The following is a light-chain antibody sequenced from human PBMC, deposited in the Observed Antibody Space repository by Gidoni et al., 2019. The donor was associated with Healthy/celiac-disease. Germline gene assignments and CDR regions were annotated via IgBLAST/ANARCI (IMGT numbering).Light chain of an antibody. J-gene: IGKJ1*01. CDR2: LGS. Sequence: DLVMTQPPLSLPVTPGEPASISCRSSQSLLHSNGYNYLDWYLQKPGQSPQLLIYLGSNRASGVPERFSGSGSGKDFTLKSSRVEAEDVGVYYCMQDLQTPRTFGQGTKVEIK. V-gene: IGKV2-28*01. CDR1: QSLLHSNGYNY. CDR3: MQDLQTPRT.